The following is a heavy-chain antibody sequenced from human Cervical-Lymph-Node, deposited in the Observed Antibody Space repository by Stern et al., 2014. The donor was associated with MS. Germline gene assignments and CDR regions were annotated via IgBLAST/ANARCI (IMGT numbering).Heavy chain of an antibody. V-gene: IGHV4-4*07. D-gene: IGHD6-19*01. CDR2: IYSSGNT. J-gene: IGHJ4*02. Sequence: HVQLQESGPGLVKASETLSLICTVSGGSVSSNYWNWIRQPAGKGPEWLGRIYSSGNTNYNPSLKSRITMSIDTSKNQFSLRLSSVTAADTAVYYCARDSSGWYGGGEYYFDYWGQGTLVTVSS. CDR1: GGSVSSNY. CDR3: ARDSSGWYGGGEYYFDY.